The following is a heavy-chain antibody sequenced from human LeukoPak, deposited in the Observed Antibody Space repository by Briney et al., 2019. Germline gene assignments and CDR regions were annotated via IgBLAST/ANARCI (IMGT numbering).Heavy chain of an antibody. D-gene: IGHD3-10*01. CDR1: GYSISSGYY. Sequence: SETLSLTCTVSGYSISSGYYWGWIRQPPGKGLEWIGSIYHSGSTYYNPSLKSRVTISVDTSKNQFSLKLSSVTAADTAVYYCVRGELWLGYFDYWGQGTLVTVSS. V-gene: IGHV4-38-2*02. CDR2: IYHSGST. J-gene: IGHJ4*02. CDR3: VRGELWLGYFDY.